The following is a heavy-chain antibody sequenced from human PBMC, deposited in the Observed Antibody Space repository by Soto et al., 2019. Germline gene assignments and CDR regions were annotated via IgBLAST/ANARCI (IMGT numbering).Heavy chain of an antibody. CDR3: ACARTQGYRSGGSCYRWFDP. Sequence: PSETLSLTCTVSGGSSTGGYYWSCIRQHPGKALEWIGGSYYTGSTYCNPSLKSRVIISGDTSNNQFSLKLTSVTAADTAVYYCACARTQGYRSGGSCYRWFDPWGQGTLVTVSS. CDR2: SYYTGST. J-gene: IGHJ5*02. CDR1: GGSSTGGYY. D-gene: IGHD2-15*01. V-gene: IGHV4-31*03.